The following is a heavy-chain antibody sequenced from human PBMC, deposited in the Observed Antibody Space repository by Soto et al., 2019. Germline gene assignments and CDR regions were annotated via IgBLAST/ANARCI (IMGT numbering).Heavy chain of an antibody. D-gene: IGHD6-19*01. CDR1: GFTFSTQA. CDR3: AKDLPGSGWSLDQ. J-gene: IGHJ5*02. Sequence: EVQLFESGGGLVQPGGSLRLSCSTSGFTFSTQAMAWVRQAPGKGLEWVSTLISSGESPDYADSVRGRYTISRANSKKTLDLQMTSLSADDTAVYCFAKDLPGSGWSLDQWGQGTVVTVPS. V-gene: IGHV3-23*01. CDR2: LISSGESP.